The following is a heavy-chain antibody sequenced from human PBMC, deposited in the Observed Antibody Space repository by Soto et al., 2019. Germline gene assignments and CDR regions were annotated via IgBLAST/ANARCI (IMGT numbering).Heavy chain of an antibody. V-gene: IGHV3-33*01. CDR1: GFTFSNYG. J-gene: IGHJ4*02. Sequence: PGGSLRLSCAASGFTFSNYGMHWVRQAPGKGLEWVAVIYYDGSNKYYADSVKGRFTISRDNSKNTLYLQMNSLRAEDTAVYHCAREKKAVAGTGIFDYWGQGTLVTVSS. CDR2: IYYDGSNK. CDR3: AREKKAVAGTGIFDY. D-gene: IGHD6-19*01.